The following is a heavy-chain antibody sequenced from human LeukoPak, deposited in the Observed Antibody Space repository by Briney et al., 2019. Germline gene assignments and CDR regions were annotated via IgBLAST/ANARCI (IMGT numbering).Heavy chain of an antibody. J-gene: IGHJ4*02. CDR2: LNPNNGGT. CDR3: ATPERGYSGYDFGS. Sequence: ASVKVSCKASGYTFTVYYMHWVRQAPGQGFEWMGWLNPNNGGTNYAQKFQGRVTMTRDTSISTAYMELSRLRSDDTAVYYCATPERGYSGYDFGSWGQGTLVTVSS. D-gene: IGHD5-12*01. CDR1: GYTFTVYY. V-gene: IGHV1-2*02.